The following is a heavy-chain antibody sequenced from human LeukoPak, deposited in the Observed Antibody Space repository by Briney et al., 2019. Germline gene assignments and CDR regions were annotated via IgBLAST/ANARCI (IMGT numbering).Heavy chain of an antibody. CDR3: TRVNLRGSQYNWFDP. CDR1: GGTFRTHI. Sequence: ASVKVSCKTFGGTFRTHIFSWVRQAPGQGLEWMGKITPIIDSAKYSQKFRDRLTITGDSSTGTAYMELSSLTPEDTALYYCTRVNLRGSQYNWFDPWGQGTLSSSPQ. CDR2: ITPIIDSA. J-gene: IGHJ5*02. D-gene: IGHD1-26*01. V-gene: IGHV1-69*08.